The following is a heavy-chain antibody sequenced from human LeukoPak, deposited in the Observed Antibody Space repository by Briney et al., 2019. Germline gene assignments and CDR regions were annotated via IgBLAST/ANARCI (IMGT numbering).Heavy chain of an antibody. CDR3: AKDQYCSSTSCQINAHYYYYGMDV. V-gene: IGHV3-23*01. J-gene: IGHJ6*02. CDR1: GFTFSSYA. D-gene: IGHD2-2*01. Sequence: PGGSLRLSCAASGFTFSSYAMSWVRQAPGKGLEWVSAISGSGGSTYYADSVKGRFTISRDNSKNSLYLQMNSLRTEDTALYYCAKDQYCSSTSCQINAHYYYYGMDVWGQGTTVTVSS. CDR2: ISGSGGST.